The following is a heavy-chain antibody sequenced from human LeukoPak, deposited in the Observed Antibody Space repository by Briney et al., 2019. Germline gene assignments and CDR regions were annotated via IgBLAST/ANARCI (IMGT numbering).Heavy chain of an antibody. Sequence: PGGSLRLSCAASGFTFSNAWMSWVRQAPGKGLERVGHIKSKTDGGTTDYAAPVKGRFTISRDDSKNTLYLQMNSLKTEDTAVYYCTTDIVVVPAADYYYYMDVWGRGTTVTVSS. D-gene: IGHD2-2*01. CDR2: IKSKTDGGTT. CDR1: GFTFSNAW. CDR3: TTDIVVVPAADYYYYMDV. J-gene: IGHJ6*03. V-gene: IGHV3-15*01.